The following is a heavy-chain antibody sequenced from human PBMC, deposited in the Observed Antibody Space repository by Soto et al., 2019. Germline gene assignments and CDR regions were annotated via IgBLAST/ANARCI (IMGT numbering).Heavy chain of an antibody. CDR2: ISSSSSTI. CDR3: ARDQCTNGVCYKDYYYYGMDV. J-gene: IGHJ6*02. D-gene: IGHD2-8*01. V-gene: IGHV3-48*02. Sequence: GGSLKLSCAASGFTFSSYSMNWVRQAPGKGLEWVSYISSSSSTIYYADSVKGRFTISRDNAKNSLYLQMNSLRDEDTAVYYCARDQCTNGVCYKDYYYYGMDVWGQGTTVTVSS. CDR1: GFTFSSYS.